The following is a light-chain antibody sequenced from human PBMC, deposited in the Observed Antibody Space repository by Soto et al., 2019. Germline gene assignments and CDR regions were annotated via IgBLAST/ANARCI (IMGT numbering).Light chain of an antibody. V-gene: IGKV3-11*01. J-gene: IGKJ4*01. Sequence: EIVLTQSPATRSLSPGERATLSCRASQSVSSYLAWYQQKPGQAPRLLIYDASNRATGIPARFSGSGSGTDFTLTISSLEPEDFAVYYCQQRSNWTFGGGTKVEIK. CDR2: DAS. CDR3: QQRSNWT. CDR1: QSVSSY.